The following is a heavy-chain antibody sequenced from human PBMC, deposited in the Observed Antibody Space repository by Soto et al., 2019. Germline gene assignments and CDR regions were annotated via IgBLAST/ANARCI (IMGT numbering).Heavy chain of an antibody. D-gene: IGHD6-19*01. CDR3: ANGEISGWTAFDS. Sequence: EVQLLESGGGLVQPGGSLRLSCAASGFTFSTYAMSWVRQAPGKGLEWVSTISATDGGTYYADSVKGRFTISRDNSKNTLYLQMNSLRAEDTAVYYCANGEISGWTAFDSWGQGTLVTVSS. CDR1: GFTFSTYA. CDR2: ISATDGGT. J-gene: IGHJ4*02. V-gene: IGHV3-23*01.